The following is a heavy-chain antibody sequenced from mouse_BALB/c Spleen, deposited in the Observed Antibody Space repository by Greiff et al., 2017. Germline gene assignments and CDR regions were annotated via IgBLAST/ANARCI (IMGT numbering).Heavy chain of an antibody. J-gene: IGHJ3*01. D-gene: IGHD2-4*01. Sequence: EVHLVESGGDLVKPGGSLKLSCAASGFTFSSYGMSWVRQTPDKRLEWVATISSGGSYTYYPDSVKGRFTISRDNAKNTLYLQMSSLKSEDTAMYYCARHSRIYYDYEGFAYWGQGTLVTVSA. CDR2: ISSGGSYT. V-gene: IGHV5-6*01. CDR3: ARHSRIYYDYEGFAY. CDR1: GFTFSSYG.